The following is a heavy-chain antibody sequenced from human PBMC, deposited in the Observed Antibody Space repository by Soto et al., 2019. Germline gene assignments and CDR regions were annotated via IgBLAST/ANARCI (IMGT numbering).Heavy chain of an antibody. D-gene: IGHD3-9*01. V-gene: IGHV4-39*01. CDR1: GGSIRTSNHY. J-gene: IGHJ2*01. Sequence: QLQLQESGKGLVKPLETLSLSCIVSGGSIRTSNHYWGWIRQPPGKGLEWIGSIYYSGNTNYNPSLKSRVAISVDTSKNQFSLKVTSVTAADTAVYYCATGKPEYDIVTERRYFDLWGRGTLVTVSS. CDR3: ATGKPEYDIVTERRYFDL. CDR2: IYYSGNT.